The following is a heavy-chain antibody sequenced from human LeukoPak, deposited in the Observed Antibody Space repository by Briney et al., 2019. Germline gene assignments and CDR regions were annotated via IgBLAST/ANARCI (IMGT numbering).Heavy chain of an antibody. Sequence: SVKVSCKASGGTFSSYAISWVRQAPGQGLEWMGRIIPILGIANYAQKFQGRVTITADKSASTAYMELSSLRSEDTAVYYRARDGAGFDYDFWSGYYRSAFDIWGQGTMVTVSS. V-gene: IGHV1-69*04. D-gene: IGHD3-3*01. CDR1: GGTFSSYA. J-gene: IGHJ3*02. CDR3: ARDGAGFDYDFWSGYYRSAFDI. CDR2: IIPILGIA.